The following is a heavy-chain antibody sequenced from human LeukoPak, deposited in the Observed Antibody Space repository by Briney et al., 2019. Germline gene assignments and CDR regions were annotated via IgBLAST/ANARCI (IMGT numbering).Heavy chain of an antibody. J-gene: IGHJ1*01. V-gene: IGHV3-74*01. CDR2: IKSDGST. CDR3: ARAPSEIGGYYPEYFRH. Sequence: GSLRLSCAASGFTFSSYWMHWVRQAPGKGLVWVSRIKSDGSTNYADSVKGRFTISRNNAKNTLSLQMNSLRAEDTGVYYCARAPSEIGGYYPEYFRHWGQGTLVTVSS. CDR1: GFTFSSYW. D-gene: IGHD3-22*01.